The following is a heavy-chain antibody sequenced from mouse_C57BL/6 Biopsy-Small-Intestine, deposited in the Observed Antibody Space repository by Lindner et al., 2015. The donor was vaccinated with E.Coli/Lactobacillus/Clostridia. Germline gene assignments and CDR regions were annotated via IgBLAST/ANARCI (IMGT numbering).Heavy chain of an antibody. Sequence: VQLQESGAEVMKPGGLSEGVLQGYWLHIQWLLDRVGKQRPGHGLEWIGEIVPGSDSTNYNEKFKGKATFTANSSSNTAFMQLSSLTTEDSATYFCARRWGGHFDYWGQGTTLTVSS. D-gene: IGHD4-1*01. CDR2: IVPGSDST. V-gene: IGHV1-9*01. CDR1: LHIQWLL. CDR3: ARRWGGHFDY. J-gene: IGHJ2*01.